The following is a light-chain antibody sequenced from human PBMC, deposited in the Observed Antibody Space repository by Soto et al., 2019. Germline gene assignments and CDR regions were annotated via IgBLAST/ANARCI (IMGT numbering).Light chain of an antibody. CDR3: QSFDRPYHKVV. Sequence: NFMLTQPHSVSEAPGKAVTISCTRSSGSIAGNYVQWYRQRPGSAPITLIYENDQRPSGVPDRFSGSVDSSSNSASLTISGLKTEDEADYYCQSFDRPYHKVVFVVGTQLTVL. J-gene: IGLJ2*01. CDR1: SGSIAGNY. CDR2: END. V-gene: IGLV6-57*04.